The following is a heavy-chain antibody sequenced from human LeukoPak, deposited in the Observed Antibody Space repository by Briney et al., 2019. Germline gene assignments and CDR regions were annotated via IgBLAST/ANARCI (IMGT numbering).Heavy chain of an antibody. CDR2: INPNSGGT. D-gene: IGHD6-19*01. CDR1: GYTFTGYY. V-gene: IGHV1-2*02. Sequence: GASVKVSCKASGYTFTGYYMHWVRQAPGQGLEWMGWINPNSGGTNYAQKFQGRVTMTRDTSISTAYMELSRLRSDDTAVYYCARDGHSSGWNYYYGMDVWGQGTTVTVSS. J-gene: IGHJ6*02. CDR3: ARDGHSSGWNYYYGMDV.